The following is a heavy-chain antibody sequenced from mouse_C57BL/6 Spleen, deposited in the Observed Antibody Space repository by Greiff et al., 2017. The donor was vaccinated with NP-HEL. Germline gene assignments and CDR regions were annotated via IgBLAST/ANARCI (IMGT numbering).Heavy chain of an antibody. V-gene: IGHV1-22*01. J-gene: IGHJ1*03. CDR2: INPNNGGT. CDR1: GYTFTDYN. Sequence: EVKLMESGPELVKPGASVKMSCKASGYTFTDYNMHWVKQSHGKSLEWIGYINPNNGGTNYNEKFKSKATLTVDKSSSTAYMQLSSLTSEDSAVYYCARSEGLGRYFDVWGTGTTVTVSS. D-gene: IGHD2-4*01. CDR3: ARSEGLGRYFDV.